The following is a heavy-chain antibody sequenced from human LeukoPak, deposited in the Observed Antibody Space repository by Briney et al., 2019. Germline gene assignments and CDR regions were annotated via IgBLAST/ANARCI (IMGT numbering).Heavy chain of an antibody. D-gene: IGHD6-19*01. V-gene: IGHV4-34*01. CDR3: ARRFRGSGWRRFDY. CDR1: GGSFSGYY. Sequence: KPSETLSLTCAVYGGSFSGYYWSWIRQPPGKGLEWIGEINHSGSTNYNPSLKSRVTISVDTSKNQFSLKLSSVTAVDTAVYYCARRFRGSGWRRFDYWGQGTLVTVSS. CDR2: INHSGST. J-gene: IGHJ4*02.